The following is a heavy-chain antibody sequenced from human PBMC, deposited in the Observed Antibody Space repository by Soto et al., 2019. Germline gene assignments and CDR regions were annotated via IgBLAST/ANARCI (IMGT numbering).Heavy chain of an antibody. Sequence: PSETLSLTCTVSGVSIDNFFWSWIRQTPGKGLEWIGYVSQGGAAAYMSEGETTSYNPSLESRATISLDLPENQFSRNLSSVTAADTAVYYCARGPTMVRGVIITGYYYGMDVWGQGTTVTVAS. V-gene: IGHV4-59*12. CDR1: GVSIDNFF. J-gene: IGHJ6*01. CDR2: VSQGGAAAYMSEGETT. CDR3: ARGPTMVRGVIITGYYYGMDV. D-gene: IGHD3-10*01.